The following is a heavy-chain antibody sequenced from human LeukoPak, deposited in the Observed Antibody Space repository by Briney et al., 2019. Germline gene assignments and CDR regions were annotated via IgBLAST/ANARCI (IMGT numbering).Heavy chain of an antibody. D-gene: IGHD2-2*01. V-gene: IGHV3-23*01. CDR2: ISGSGGST. CDR1: GFTFSNYA. CDR3: AKGYCSSTSCPLDY. J-gene: IGHJ4*02. Sequence: GGSLRLSCTASGFTFSNYAMSWVRQAPGKGLEWVSAISGSGGSTYYADSVKGRFTISRDNSKNTLYLQMNSLRAEDTAVYYCAKGYCSSTSCPLDYWGQGTLVTVSS.